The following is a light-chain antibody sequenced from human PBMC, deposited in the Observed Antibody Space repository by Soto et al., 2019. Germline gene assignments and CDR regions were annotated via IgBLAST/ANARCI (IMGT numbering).Light chain of an antibody. J-gene: IGKJ3*01. CDR3: QQYGDSPFA. CDR1: QSIYINS. V-gene: IGKV3-20*01. Sequence: EIVLTQSPGTLPLSPGERATLSCRASQSIYINSLAWYQHKRGQAPRLLIYAATVRATAVPDRFNGSGSRTDLALTISRLEPEDSAMYYCQQYGDSPFAFGPGTKLDVK. CDR2: AAT.